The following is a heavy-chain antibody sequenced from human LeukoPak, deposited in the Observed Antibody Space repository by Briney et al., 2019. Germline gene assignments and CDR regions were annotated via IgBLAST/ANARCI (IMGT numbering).Heavy chain of an antibody. CDR2: ISGCGGST. CDR1: GFTFSSYA. D-gene: IGHD4-11*01. Sequence: GALRLSCAASGFTFSSYAMSWVRQAPGKGLEWVSAISGCGGSTYYADSVKGRFTISRDNAKNSLYLQMNSLRAEDTAVYYCARAPHYSNYGPYYYGMDVWGQGTTVTVSS. J-gene: IGHJ6*02. V-gene: IGHV3-23*01. CDR3: ARAPHYSNYGPYYYGMDV.